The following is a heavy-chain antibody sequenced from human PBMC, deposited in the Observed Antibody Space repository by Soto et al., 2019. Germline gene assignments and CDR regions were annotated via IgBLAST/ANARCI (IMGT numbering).Heavy chain of an antibody. D-gene: IGHD3-10*01. V-gene: IGHV4-39*01. CDR2: IYYSGST. CDR1: GGSISSSSYY. Sequence: QLQLQESGPGLVKPSETLSLTCTVSGGSISSSSYYWGWIRQPPGKGLEWIGNIYYSGSTYYNPSLKSRVTISVDTSKNQFPLKLSSVTAADPAVYYCATSGSYSWGQGTLVTVSS. J-gene: IGHJ5*02. CDR3: ATSGSYS.